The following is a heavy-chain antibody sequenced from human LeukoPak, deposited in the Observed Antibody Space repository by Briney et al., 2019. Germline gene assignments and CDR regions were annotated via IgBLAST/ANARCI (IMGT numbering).Heavy chain of an antibody. CDR1: GGTFSSYA. Sequence: GASVKVSCKASGGTFSSYAISWVRQAPGQGLEWMGRIIPILGIANYAQKFQGRVTIAADKSTSTAYMELSSLRSEDTAVYYCALSLAPPRGSSSWYGPVDYWGQGTLVTVSS. CDR3: ALSLAPPRGSSSWYGPVDY. J-gene: IGHJ4*02. D-gene: IGHD6-13*01. V-gene: IGHV1-69*04. CDR2: IIPILGIA.